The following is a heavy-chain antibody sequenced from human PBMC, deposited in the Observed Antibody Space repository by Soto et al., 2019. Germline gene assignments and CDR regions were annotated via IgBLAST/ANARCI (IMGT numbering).Heavy chain of an antibody. CDR2: INPNSGGT. V-gene: IGHV1-2*04. CDR3: ARSQGVTQYYYYYGMYV. CDR1: GYTFTGYY. Sequence: ASVKVSCKASGYTFTGYYMHWVRQAPGQGLEWMGWINPNSGGTNYAQKFQGWVTMTRDTSISTAYMELSRLRSDDTAVYYCARSQGVTQYYYYYGMYVWGQGTTVTVSS. D-gene: IGHD2-21*02. J-gene: IGHJ6*02.